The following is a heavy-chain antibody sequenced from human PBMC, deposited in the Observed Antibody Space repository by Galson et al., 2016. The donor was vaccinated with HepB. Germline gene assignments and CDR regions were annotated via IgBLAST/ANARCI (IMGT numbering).Heavy chain of an antibody. J-gene: IGHJ4*02. V-gene: IGHV4-4*02. D-gene: IGHD6-6*01. CDR2: TSLGRGT. CDR3: ARDAQYGNHVWAFDY. Sequence: LTCAVSGDSVTGRNWWAWVRQAPGRGLEWIGETSLGRGTNYDPSLKNRVTISVDTSENQFSMRLTSVTAADTAVYYCARDAQYGNHVWAFDYWSQGILVTVSS. CDR1: GDSVTGRNW.